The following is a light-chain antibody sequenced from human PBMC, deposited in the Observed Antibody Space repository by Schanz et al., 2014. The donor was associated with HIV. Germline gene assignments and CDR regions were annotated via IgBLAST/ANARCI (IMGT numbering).Light chain of an antibody. V-gene: IGLV1-40*01. CDR2: ANS. Sequence: QSVLTQPPSVSGAPGQRVTISCSGGSSNIGAGFDVHWYQQLPGTAPKHLIFANSDRPSGVPDRFSGSKSGTSASLAISGLQSEDEADYYCAAWDDSLNGWVFGGGTKLTVL. CDR3: AAWDDSLNGWV. CDR1: SSNIGAGFD. J-gene: IGLJ3*02.